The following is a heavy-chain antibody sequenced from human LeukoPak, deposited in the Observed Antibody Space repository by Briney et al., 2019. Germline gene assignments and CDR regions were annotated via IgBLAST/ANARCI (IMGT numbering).Heavy chain of an antibody. CDR3: ARIRITMVRPDAFDI. CDR2: IYYSGSI. D-gene: IGHD3-10*01. CDR1: GGSISSYY. Sequence: PSETLSLTCTVSGGSISSYYWSWIRQPPGKGLEWIGYIYYSGSINYNPSLKSRVTISVDTSKNQFSLKLSSVTAADTAVYYCARIRITMVRPDAFDIWGQGTMVTVSS. V-gene: IGHV4-59*01. J-gene: IGHJ3*02.